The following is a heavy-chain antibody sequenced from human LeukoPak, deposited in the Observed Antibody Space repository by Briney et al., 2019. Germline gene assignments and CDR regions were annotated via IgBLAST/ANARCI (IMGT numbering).Heavy chain of an antibody. CDR1: GGSFSGYY. D-gene: IGHD2-21*01. V-gene: IGHV4-34*01. Sequence: PSETLSLTCAVYGGSFSGYYWSWIRQPPGKGLEWIGEINHSGSTNYNPSLKSRVTISVDTSKDQFSLKLSSVTAADTAVYYCARIWHIKDAFDIWGQGTMVTVSS. CDR2: INHSGST. CDR3: ARIWHIKDAFDI. J-gene: IGHJ3*02.